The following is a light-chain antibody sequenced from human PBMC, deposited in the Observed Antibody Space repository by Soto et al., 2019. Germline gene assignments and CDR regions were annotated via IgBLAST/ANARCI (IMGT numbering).Light chain of an antibody. V-gene: IGKV1-5*01. CDR2: DGS. J-gene: IGKJ1*01. CDR1: QRISSW. CDR3: QQYDSYPWT. Sequence: DIQMTQSPSTLCGFVVGGFTITFLASQRISSWLAWYQQKPGKAPKFLIYDGSTLESGVPARFSGSGSGTEFTLTISSLQPDDFGTYFCQQYDSYPWTLGQGTKVDIK.